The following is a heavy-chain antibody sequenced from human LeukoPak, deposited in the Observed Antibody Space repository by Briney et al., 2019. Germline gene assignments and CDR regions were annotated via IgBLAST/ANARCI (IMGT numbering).Heavy chain of an antibody. D-gene: IGHD2-2*01. J-gene: IGHJ5*02. CDR1: GGSFSGYY. CDR2: INHSGST. V-gene: IGHV4-34*01. Sequence: SETLSLTCAVYGGSFSGYYWSWIRQPPGKGLEWIGEINHSGSTNYNPSLKSRVTISVDTSKNQFSLKLSSVTAADTAVYYCAGGLSKESMGYCSSTSCFGFDPWGQGTLVTVSS. CDR3: AGGLSKESMGYCSSTSCFGFDP.